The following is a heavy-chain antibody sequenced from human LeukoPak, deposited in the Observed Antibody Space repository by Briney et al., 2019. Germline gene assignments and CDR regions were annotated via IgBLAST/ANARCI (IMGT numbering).Heavy chain of an antibody. CDR2: IYYSGST. Sequence: SETLSLTCTVSGGSISSYYWSWIRQPPGKGLEWIGYIYYSGSTNYNPSLKSRVTISVDTSKNQFSLKLSSVTAADTAVYYCARVGVLRFLKDDPSHYWGQGTLVTVSS. CDR3: ARVGVLRFLKDDPSHY. J-gene: IGHJ4*02. V-gene: IGHV4-59*01. D-gene: IGHD3-3*01. CDR1: GGSISSYY.